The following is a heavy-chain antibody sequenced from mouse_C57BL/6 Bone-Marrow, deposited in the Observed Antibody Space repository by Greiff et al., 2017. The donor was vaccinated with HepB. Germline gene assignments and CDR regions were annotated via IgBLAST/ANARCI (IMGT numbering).Heavy chain of an antibody. J-gene: IGHJ1*03. CDR1: GYTFTSYW. CDR3: ASPPLYYYGSSPYWYFDV. CDR2: IHPNRGST. V-gene: IGHV1-64*01. D-gene: IGHD1-1*01. Sequence: QVQLQQPGAELVKPGASVKLSCKASGYTFTSYWMHWVKQRPGQGLEWIGMIHPNRGSTNYNEKFKSKATLTVDKSSSTAYMQLSSLTSEDSAVYYCASPPLYYYGSSPYWYFDVWGTGTTVTVSS.